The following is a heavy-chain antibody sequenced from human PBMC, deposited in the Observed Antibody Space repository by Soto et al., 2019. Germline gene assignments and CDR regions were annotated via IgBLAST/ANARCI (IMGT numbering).Heavy chain of an antibody. CDR3: ARDYYDSSGYYYQGDYYYGMDV. D-gene: IGHD3-22*01. CDR1: GFTFSSYS. J-gene: IGHJ6*02. Sequence: GGSLRLSCAASGFTFSSYSMNWVRQAPGKGLEWVSSISSSSSYIYYADSVKGRFTISRDNAKNSLYLQMNSLRAEDTAVYYCARDYYDSSGYYYQGDYYYGMDVWGQGTTVTASS. V-gene: IGHV3-21*01. CDR2: ISSSSSYI.